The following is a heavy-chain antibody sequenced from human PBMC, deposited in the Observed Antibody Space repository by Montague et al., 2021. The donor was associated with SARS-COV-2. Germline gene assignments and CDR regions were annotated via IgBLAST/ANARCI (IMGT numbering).Heavy chain of an antibody. D-gene: IGHD7-27*01. V-gene: IGHV4-31*03. Sequence: TLSLTCTVSGGSISGGSYYWTWIRQHPGKGLEWIAYIYYTGSTXYKPSLQSRLTTSLDTSKNQFSLTLTSVTAADTAIYYCARNRGWGSRGADYFELWGRGTLVTVSS. J-gene: IGHJ2*01. CDR3: ARNRGWGSRGADYFEL. CDR2: IYYTGST. CDR1: GGSISGGSYY.